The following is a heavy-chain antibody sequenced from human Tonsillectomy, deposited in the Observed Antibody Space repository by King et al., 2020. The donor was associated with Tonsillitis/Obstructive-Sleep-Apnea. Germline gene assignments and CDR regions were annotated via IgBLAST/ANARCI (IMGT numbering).Heavy chain of an antibody. CDR2: INPNSGGT. CDR1: GYTFTGYY. D-gene: IGHD2-2*01. CDR3: ASFIGYCSSTSCRLNNYWFDP. Sequence: QLVQSGAEVKKPGASVKVSCKASGYTFTGYYMHWVRQAPGQGLEWMGWINPNSGGTNYAQKFQGRVTMTRDTSISTAYMELSRLRSDDTAVYYCASFIGYCSSTSCRLNNYWFDPWGQGTLVTVSS. V-gene: IGHV1-2*02. J-gene: IGHJ5*02.